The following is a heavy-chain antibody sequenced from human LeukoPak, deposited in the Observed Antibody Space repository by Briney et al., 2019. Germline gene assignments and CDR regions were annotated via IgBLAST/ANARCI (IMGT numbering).Heavy chain of an antibody. J-gene: IGHJ4*02. V-gene: IGHV3-48*04. CDR1: GFTFSSYS. CDR2: ISSSSSTI. Sequence: GGSLRLSCAASGFTFSSYSMNWVRQAPGKGLEWVSYISSSSSTIYYADSVKGRFTISRDNAKNSLYLQMNSLRAEDTAVYYCARPVYQVVVVPAAIYWGQGTLVTVSS. CDR3: ARPVYQVVVVPAAIY. D-gene: IGHD2-2*01.